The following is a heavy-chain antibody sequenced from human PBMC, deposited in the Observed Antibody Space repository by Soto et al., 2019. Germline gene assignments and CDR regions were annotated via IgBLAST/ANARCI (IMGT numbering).Heavy chain of an antibody. CDR1: GFTFNSYS. V-gene: IGHV3-21*04. CDR3: ARDPVAGRYYYYGMDV. D-gene: IGHD6-19*01. Sequence: GGSLRLSCAVSGFTFNSYSMNWVRQAPGKGLEWVSSISSFSNYMYYTDSVKGRFTISRDNARNPLYLQMNSLRDEDSAVYYCARDPVAGRYYYYGMDVWGQGTTVTVSS. J-gene: IGHJ6*02. CDR2: ISSFSNYM.